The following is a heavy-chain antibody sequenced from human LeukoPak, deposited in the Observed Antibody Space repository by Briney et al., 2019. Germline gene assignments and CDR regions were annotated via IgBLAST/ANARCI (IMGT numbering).Heavy chain of an antibody. D-gene: IGHD2-2*01. V-gene: IGHV1-18*01. CDR3: AGSLGYCTSNACYLKY. CDR1: GYSENFYG. J-gene: IGHJ4*02. Sequence: GASVKVSCRTSGYSENFYGITWVRQVAGQGLEWMGWISAQHGQTENAPNSQDRVTMTTDTYTNTAYMELRSLRSDDTAVYYCAGSLGYCTSNACYLKYWGQGTLVTVSS. CDR2: ISAQHGQT.